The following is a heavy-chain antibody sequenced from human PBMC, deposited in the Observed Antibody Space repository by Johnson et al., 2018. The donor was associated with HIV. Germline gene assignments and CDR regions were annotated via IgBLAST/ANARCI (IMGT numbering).Heavy chain of an antibody. Sequence: QVQLVESGGGVVQPGRSLRLSCAASGFTFSSYGMHWVRQAPGKGLEWVAVIWYDGSNKYYADSVEGRFPISRDNSKNTRYLQMNSLRAEDTAVYYCARDASRGYGSELDAFDIWGQGTMVTVSS. CDR1: GFTFSSYG. CDR3: ARDASRGYGSELDAFDI. J-gene: IGHJ3*02. CDR2: IWYDGSNK. D-gene: IGHD3-10*01. V-gene: IGHV3-33*01.